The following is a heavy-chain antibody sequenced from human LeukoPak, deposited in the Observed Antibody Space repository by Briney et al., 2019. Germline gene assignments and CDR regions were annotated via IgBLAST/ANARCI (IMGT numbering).Heavy chain of an antibody. V-gene: IGHV4-34*01. Sequence: SETLSLTCAVYGGSFSGYFWNWIRQPPGKGLEWIGEINHSGSTNYNPSLKSRVTISVDTSKNQFSLKLSSVTAADTAVYYCARDRGYGHDAFDIWGQGTMVTVSS. CDR3: ARDRGYGHDAFDI. D-gene: IGHD5-12*01. CDR1: GGSFSGYF. J-gene: IGHJ3*02. CDR2: INHSGST.